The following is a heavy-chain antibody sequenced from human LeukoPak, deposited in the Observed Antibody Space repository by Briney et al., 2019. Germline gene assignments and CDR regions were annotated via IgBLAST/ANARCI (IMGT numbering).Heavy chain of an antibody. CDR2: ISDSGNT. J-gene: IGHJ4*02. CDR3: AKAPVTSCRGAYCYPFDY. D-gene: IGHD2-21*01. V-gene: IGHV3-23*01. Sequence: GGSLRLSCAASGFTLSSYAMSWVRQAPGKGLEWVSAISDSGNTYHADSVKGRFTISRDSSKNTLFLQMNRLRPEDAAVYYCAKAPVTSCRGAYCYPFDYWGQGTLVTVSS. CDR1: GFTLSSYA.